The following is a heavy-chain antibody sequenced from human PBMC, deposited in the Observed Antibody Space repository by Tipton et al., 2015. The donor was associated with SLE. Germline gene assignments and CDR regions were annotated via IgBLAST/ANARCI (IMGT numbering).Heavy chain of an antibody. V-gene: IGHV4-34*01. CDR2: INHSGST. D-gene: IGHD6-6*01. J-gene: IGHJ3*02. CDR1: GGSFSGYY. Sequence: TLSLTCAVYGGSFSGYYWSWIRQPPGKGLEWIGEINHSGSTNYNPPLKSRVTISVDTSKNQFSLKLSSVTAADTAVYYCARPQYSSSSGAFDIWGQGTMVTVSS. CDR3: ARPQYSSSSGAFDI.